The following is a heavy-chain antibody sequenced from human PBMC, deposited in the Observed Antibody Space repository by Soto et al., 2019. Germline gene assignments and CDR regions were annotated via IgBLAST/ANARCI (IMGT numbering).Heavy chain of an antibody. J-gene: IGHJ6*02. CDR3: ARFRGSYGMDV. Sequence: GALVNVSWKASGYTFTSYAMHWVRQAPGQRLEWMGWINAGNGDTKYSQKFQGRVTITRDTSASTAYMELSSLRSEDTAVYYCARFRGSYGMDVWGQGTTVTVSS. D-gene: IGHD3-10*01. CDR2: INAGNGDT. V-gene: IGHV1-3*01. CDR1: GYTFTSYA.